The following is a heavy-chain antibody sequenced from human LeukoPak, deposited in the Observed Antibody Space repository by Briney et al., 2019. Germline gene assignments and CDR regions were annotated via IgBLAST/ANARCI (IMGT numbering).Heavy chain of an antibody. Sequence: GGSLRLSCTTSGFTLSDYAMSWFRQAPGKGLEWVGFIRNKASDGATEYAASVKGRFTISRDESKSIVYLQMNSLRTEDTAIYFCARDSWNNSNPRDHWGQGTLVTVSS. CDR3: ARDSWNNSNPRDH. J-gene: IGHJ4*02. CDR1: GFTLSDYA. V-gene: IGHV3-49*03. CDR2: IRNKASDGAT. D-gene: IGHD1-1*01.